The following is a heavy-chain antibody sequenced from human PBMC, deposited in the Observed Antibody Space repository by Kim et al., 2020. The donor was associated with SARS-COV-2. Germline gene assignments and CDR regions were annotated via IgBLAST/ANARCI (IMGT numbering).Heavy chain of an antibody. D-gene: IGHD3-22*01. J-gene: IGHJ4*02. V-gene: IGHV3-30*07. CDR3: ARGTNYDSSGYYLDY. Sequence: DSVKGRFTISRDNSKNTLYLQMNSLRAEDTAVYYCARGTNYDSSGYYLDYWGQGTLVTVSS.